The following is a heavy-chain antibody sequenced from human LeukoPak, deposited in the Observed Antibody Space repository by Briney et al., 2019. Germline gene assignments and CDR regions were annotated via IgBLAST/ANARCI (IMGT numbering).Heavy chain of an antibody. CDR2: IHYGGKT. Sequence: SETLSLTCTVSGASINKYYWSWVRQPPGKGLEWIGYIHYGGKTKNSPSLKRGVSISVYTSNNQFSLSLSSVTAADTAVYYCARLSDLWSGFRSDYYYMDVWGNGTTVIVSS. J-gene: IGHJ6*03. V-gene: IGHV4-59*08. D-gene: IGHD3-3*01. CDR1: GASINKYY. CDR3: ARLSDLWSGFRSDYYYMDV.